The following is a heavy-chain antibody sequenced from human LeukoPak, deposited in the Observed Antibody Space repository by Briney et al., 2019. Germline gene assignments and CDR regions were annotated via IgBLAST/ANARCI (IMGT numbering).Heavy chain of an antibody. CDR2: IYYSGST. J-gene: IGHJ5*02. Sequence: KPSETLSLTCTVSGGSISSDDYYWSWIRQPPGKGLEWIGYIYYSGSTYYNPSLKSRVTISVDTSKNQFSLKLSSVTAADTAVYYCARGMPSRQWLVDWFDPWGQGTLVTVSS. CDR3: ARGMPSRQWLVDWFDP. CDR1: GGSISSDDYY. V-gene: IGHV4-30-4*01. D-gene: IGHD6-19*01.